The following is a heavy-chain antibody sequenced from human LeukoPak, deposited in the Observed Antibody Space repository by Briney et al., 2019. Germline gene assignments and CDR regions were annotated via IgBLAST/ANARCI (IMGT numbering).Heavy chain of an antibody. J-gene: IGHJ6*03. Sequence: PGGSLRLSCAASGFTFSSYSMNWVRQAPGKGLEWVSYISSSSGTIYNADSVTGRFTISRDNAKNSLYLQMNSLRAEDTALYYCARGVPSTYYDFWSGYSPTNPYYMDVWGKGTTVTVSS. D-gene: IGHD3-3*01. CDR3: ARGVPSTYYDFWSGYSPTNPYYMDV. CDR2: ISSSSGTI. CDR1: GFTFSSYS. V-gene: IGHV3-48*04.